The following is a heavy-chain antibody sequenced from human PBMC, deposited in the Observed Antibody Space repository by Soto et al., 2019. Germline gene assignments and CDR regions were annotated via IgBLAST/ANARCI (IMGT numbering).Heavy chain of an antibody. CDR1: GFTFSNYW. CDR3: ARHSDYVSMDV. CDR2: IKQDGSEK. D-gene: IGHD3-16*01. V-gene: IGHV3-7*01. Sequence: EVQLVESGGGLVQPGGSLRLSCAASGFTFSNYWMRWVRQAPGKGLEWVANIKQDGSEKHYVDSVKGRFTISRDNAKNSLYLQMNSLRAEDTAVYYCARHSDYVSMDVWGKGTTVTVSS. J-gene: IGHJ6*03.